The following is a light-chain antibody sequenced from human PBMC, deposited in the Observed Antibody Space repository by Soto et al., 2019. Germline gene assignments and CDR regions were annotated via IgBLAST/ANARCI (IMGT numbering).Light chain of an antibody. Sequence: EIVLTQSPGTLSLSPGERATLSCRASQSTSSYLAWYHQKPGQAPRLLIHSASSRATGIPDRFSASGTGTDFTLTISRLEPEDFAVYYCQQYSASPRTFGQGTKVDIK. CDR3: QQYSASPRT. J-gene: IGKJ1*01. V-gene: IGKV3-20*01. CDR1: QSTSSY. CDR2: SAS.